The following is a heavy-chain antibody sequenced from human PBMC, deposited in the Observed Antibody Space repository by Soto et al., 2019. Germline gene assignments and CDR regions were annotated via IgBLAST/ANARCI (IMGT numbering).Heavy chain of an antibody. CDR3: ARKGYSSSWYVYYGLDV. V-gene: IGHV3-48*03. D-gene: IGHD6-13*01. Sequence: EVQLVESGGGLVQPGGSLRLSCAASGFTFNTYEMNWVRQAPGKGLEWFSSISSSGRTIYYADSVKGRFSISRDNAKNSVYLQMNSLRAEDTAVYYCARKGYSSSWYVYYGLDVWGQGTTVTVAS. J-gene: IGHJ6*02. CDR2: ISSSGRTI. CDR1: GFTFNTYE.